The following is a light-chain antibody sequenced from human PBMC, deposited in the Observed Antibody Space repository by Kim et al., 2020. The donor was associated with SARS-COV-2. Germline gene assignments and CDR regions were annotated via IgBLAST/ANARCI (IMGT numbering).Light chain of an antibody. CDR3: QQYNSYSYT. V-gene: IGKV1-5*03. J-gene: IGKJ2*01. CDR2: KAS. CDR1: QSISMW. Sequence: DIQMTQSPSTLSASVGDRVTITCRASQSISMWLAWYQQKPGRGPNLLIYKASSLQSGVPSRFSGSGSGTEFTLTITSLQPDDSATYYCQQYNSYSYTFGQGTKLEI.